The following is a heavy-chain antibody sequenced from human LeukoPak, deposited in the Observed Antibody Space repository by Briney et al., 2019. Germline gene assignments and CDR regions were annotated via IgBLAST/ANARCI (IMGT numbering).Heavy chain of an antibody. Sequence: GESLKISCKGSGYSFTSYWIGWVRQMPGKGLEWMGIIYPGDSDTRYSPPFQGQVTISADKSISTAYLQWSSLKASDIAMYFCARRGWSDSSGYCAFDIWGQGTMVTVSS. J-gene: IGHJ3*02. CDR1: GYSFTSYW. CDR2: IYPGDSDT. CDR3: ARRGWSDSSGYCAFDI. V-gene: IGHV5-51*01. D-gene: IGHD3-22*01.